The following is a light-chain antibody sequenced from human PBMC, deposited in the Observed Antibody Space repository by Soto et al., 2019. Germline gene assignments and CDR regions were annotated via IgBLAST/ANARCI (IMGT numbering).Light chain of an antibody. CDR1: QSISSY. CDR2: NAS. Sequence: IQMTQSPSSLSASVGDRVTITCRASQSISSYLNWYQQKPGKAPKLLIYNASTLKSGVPSRFSGSGSGTEFTLTISSLQPDDFATYYCHHYNSYPEASGQGTKVE. V-gene: IGKV1-5*03. J-gene: IGKJ1*01. CDR3: HHYNSYPEA.